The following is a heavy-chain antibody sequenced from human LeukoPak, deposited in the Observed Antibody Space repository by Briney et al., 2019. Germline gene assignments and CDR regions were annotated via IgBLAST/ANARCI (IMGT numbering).Heavy chain of an antibody. V-gene: IGHV4-34*01. Sequence: SETLSLTCAVYGGSFSGYYWSWIRQPPGKGLEWIGEINHSGSTNYNPSLKSRVTISVDTSKNQFSLKLSSVTAADTAVYYCARDGGSGSYHNWFDPWGQGTLVTVSS. J-gene: IGHJ5*02. D-gene: IGHD2-15*01. CDR1: GGSFSGYY. CDR2: INHSGST. CDR3: ARDGGSGSYHNWFDP.